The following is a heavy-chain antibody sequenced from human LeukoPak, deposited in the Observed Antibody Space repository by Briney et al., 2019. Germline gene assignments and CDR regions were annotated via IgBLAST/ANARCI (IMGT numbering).Heavy chain of an antibody. CDR1: GGSISSYY. V-gene: IGHV4-4*07. D-gene: IGHD5-18*01. CDR3: ARDHVDTAMVRVDYYYYGMDV. J-gene: IGHJ6*02. CDR2: IYTSGST. Sequence: SETLSLTCTVSGGSISSYYWSWIRQPAGKGLEWIGRIYTSGSTNYNPSLKSRVTMSVDTSKNQFSLKLSSVAAADTAVYYCARDHVDTAMVRVDYYYYGMDVWGQGTTVTVSS.